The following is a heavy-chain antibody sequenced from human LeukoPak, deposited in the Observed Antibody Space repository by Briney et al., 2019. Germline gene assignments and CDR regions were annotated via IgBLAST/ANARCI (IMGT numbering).Heavy chain of an antibody. CDR2: NSGSGGST. Sequence: GGSLRLSCAASGFTFSSYAVSWVRQAPGKGLEWVSANSGSGGSTYYADSVKGRFTISRDNSKNTLYLQMSSLRAEDTAVYYCAGGTSCSFWGQGTLVTVSS. D-gene: IGHD2-2*01. J-gene: IGHJ4*02. V-gene: IGHV3-23*01. CDR3: AGGTSCSF. CDR1: GFTFSSYA.